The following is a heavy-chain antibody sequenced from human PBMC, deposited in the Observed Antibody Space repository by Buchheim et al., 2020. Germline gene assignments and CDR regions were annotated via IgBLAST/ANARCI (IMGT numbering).Heavy chain of an antibody. J-gene: IGHJ4*02. Sequence: EVQLLESGGDLVQPGGSLRLSCAASGFTFSSYAMSWVRQAPGKGLEWVSGISGSGGSTYYADSVEGRFTISRDNSKNTLFLQVSRLRAGDTAVYYCAKAGTPGSRGGVDYWGQGTL. CDR2: ISGSGGST. CDR1: GFTFSSYA. V-gene: IGHV3-23*01. D-gene: IGHD3-10*01. CDR3: AKAGTPGSRGGVDY.